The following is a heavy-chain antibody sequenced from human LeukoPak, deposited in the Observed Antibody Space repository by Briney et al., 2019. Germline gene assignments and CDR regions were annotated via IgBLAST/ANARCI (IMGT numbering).Heavy chain of an antibody. Sequence: SSETLSLTCTVSGGSISSSSYYWGWIRQPPGKGLEWIGSIYYSGSTYYNPSLKSRVTISVDRSKNQFSLKLSSVTAADTAVYYCARVPKIIAAAYYFDYWGQGTLVTVSS. D-gene: IGHD6-6*01. J-gene: IGHJ4*02. V-gene: IGHV4-39*07. CDR1: GGSISSSSYY. CDR3: ARVPKIIAAAYYFDY. CDR2: IYYSGST.